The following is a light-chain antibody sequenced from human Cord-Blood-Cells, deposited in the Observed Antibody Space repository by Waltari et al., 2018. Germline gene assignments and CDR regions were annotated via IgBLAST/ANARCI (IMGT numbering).Light chain of an antibody. V-gene: IGLV6-57*01. J-gene: IGLJ2*01. CDR3: QSYDSSNRV. CDR2: EDN. CDR1: SGGIATPY. Sequence: NFMLTQPHSVSESPGKTVTISCTRSSGGIATPYVQWYQQRPGSSPTTLIYEDNQRPSGVPDRFSGSIDSSSNSASLTISGLKTEDEADYYCQSYDSSNRVFGGGTKLTVL.